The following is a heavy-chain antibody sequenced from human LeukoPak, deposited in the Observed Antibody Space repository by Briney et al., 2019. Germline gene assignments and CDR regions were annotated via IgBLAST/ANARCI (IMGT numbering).Heavy chain of an antibody. D-gene: IGHD2-2*01. Sequence: PGGSLRLSCAASGFTFSAYVIHWVRQAPGKGLEWVAVISDDGSKKNYADSLKGRFTISRDNSKNTLYLQVNSLSAEDTAVYYCAREDCSSTNCYRHFDLWGRGTLVTV. CDR1: GFTFSAYV. V-gene: IGHV3-30-3*01. CDR2: ISDDGSKK. J-gene: IGHJ2*01. CDR3: AREDCSSTNCYRHFDL.